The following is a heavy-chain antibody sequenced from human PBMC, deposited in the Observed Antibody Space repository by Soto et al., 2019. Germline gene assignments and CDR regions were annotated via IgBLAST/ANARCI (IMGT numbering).Heavy chain of an antibody. Sequence: QVQLVQSGAEVKKPGSSVKVSCKASGGTFSYYAINWVRQAPGQGLEWMGGIIPIFGTTNYAQEFQGRVTITADDSTGIAYMELSGLRSEDTAVYYCASPIKLSAHWGQGTLVTVSS. CDR2: IIPIFGTT. CDR1: GGTFSYYA. D-gene: IGHD5-18*01. CDR3: ASPIKLSAH. J-gene: IGHJ4*02. V-gene: IGHV1-69*01.